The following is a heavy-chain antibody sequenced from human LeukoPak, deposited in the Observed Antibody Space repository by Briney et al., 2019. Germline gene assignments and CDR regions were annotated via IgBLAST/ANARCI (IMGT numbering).Heavy chain of an antibody. V-gene: IGHV4-4*07. Sequence: SETLSLTCTVSGGSISSYYWSWIRQPPGKGLEWIGRTYTSGSTNYNPSLKSRVTMSVDTSKNQFSLKLSSVTAADTAVYYCARSWSLYCSSTSCLRDYYYGMDVWGQGTTVTVSS. CDR1: GGSISSYY. CDR3: ARSWSLYCSSTSCLRDYYYGMDV. J-gene: IGHJ6*02. D-gene: IGHD2-2*01. CDR2: TYTSGST.